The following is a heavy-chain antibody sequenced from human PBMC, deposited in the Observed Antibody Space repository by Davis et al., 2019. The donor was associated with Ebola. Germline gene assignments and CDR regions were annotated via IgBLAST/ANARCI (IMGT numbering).Heavy chain of an antibody. D-gene: IGHD5-24*01. CDR1: GITFSRHW. Sequence: GESLKISCADSGITFSRHWMTWVRQAPGKGLEWVANIKQDGSEKYYVDSVKGRFTISRDNAKNTLYLQMNSLRAEDTAMYYCARDADGPGALVDYWGQGTLITVSS. CDR2: IKQDGSEK. CDR3: ARDADGPGALVDY. V-gene: IGHV3-7*01. J-gene: IGHJ4*02.